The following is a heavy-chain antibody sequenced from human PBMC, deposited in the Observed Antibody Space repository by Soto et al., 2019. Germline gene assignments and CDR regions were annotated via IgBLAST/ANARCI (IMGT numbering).Heavy chain of an antibody. Sequence: ETLSLTCTASGGSMTTYYWSWTRQPPGKGLEWIGYIYYSGITNYNPSLKSRVTISVETSKNQFSLKLSSVTAADTAEYYCARGAWASAFDIWGQGTMVTVSS. V-gene: IGHV4-59*08. CDR2: IYYSGIT. CDR1: GGSMTTYY. J-gene: IGHJ3*02. D-gene: IGHD7-27*01. CDR3: ARGAWASAFDI.